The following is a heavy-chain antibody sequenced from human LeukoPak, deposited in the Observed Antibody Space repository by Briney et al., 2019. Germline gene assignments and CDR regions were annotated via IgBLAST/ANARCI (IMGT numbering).Heavy chain of an antibody. Sequence: GGSLRLSCAASGFTFSSYSMNWVRQAPGKGLEWVSSISSSSSYIYYADSVKGRFTISRDNAKNSLYLQMNSLRAEDTAVYYCATDLWFGELDDCWGQGTLVTVSS. CDR2: ISSSSSYI. CDR3: ATDLWFGELDDC. J-gene: IGHJ4*02. V-gene: IGHV3-21*01. CDR1: GFTFSSYS. D-gene: IGHD3-10*01.